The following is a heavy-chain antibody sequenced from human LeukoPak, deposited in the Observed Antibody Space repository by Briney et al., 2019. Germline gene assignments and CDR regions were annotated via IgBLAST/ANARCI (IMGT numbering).Heavy chain of an antibody. CDR1: SDSISSGNYF. J-gene: IGHJ4*02. V-gene: IGHV4-39*01. D-gene: IGHD2-21*01. Sequence: SETLSLTCAVSSDSISSGNYFWGWIRQPPGKGLELIASISPGGNTYYNPSLKSRGTISVHTSKKHFSLMLNSVTAADTAVYFCAKHAPHESGDKRGFESWGPGILVTVSS. CDR2: ISPGGNT. CDR3: AKHAPHESGDKRGFES.